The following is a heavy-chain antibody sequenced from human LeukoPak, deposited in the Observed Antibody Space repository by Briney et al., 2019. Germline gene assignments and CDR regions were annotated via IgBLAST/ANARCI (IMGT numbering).Heavy chain of an antibody. CDR1: GASISSTDYY. Sequence: SETLSLTCTVSGASISSTDYYWGWIRQPPGKGLEWIGSMYYRGSTYYNPSLKSRVTISVDTSENQLSLKLSSVAAADTAVYYCARQGVDIVVVEYWGQGTLLTVSS. CDR2: MYYRGST. V-gene: IGHV4-39*01. D-gene: IGHD2-21*01. CDR3: ARQGVDIVVVEY. J-gene: IGHJ4*02.